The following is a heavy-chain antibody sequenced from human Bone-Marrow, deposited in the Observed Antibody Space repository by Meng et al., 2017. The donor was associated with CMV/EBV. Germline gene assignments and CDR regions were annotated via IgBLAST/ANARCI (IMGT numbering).Heavy chain of an antibody. CDR1: GYSFTSYW. CDR2: IYPGDSDT. D-gene: IGHD2-2*01. CDR3: ARHATIVVARNDAFDI. Sequence: GESLMISCKGSGYSFTSYWIGWLRQMPGKGLEWIGIIYPGDSDTRYSPSFQGHVTISADTSISTAYLQWSSLKASDTAMYYGARHATIVVARNDAFDIWGQGTMVTVSS. V-gene: IGHV5-51*01. J-gene: IGHJ3*02.